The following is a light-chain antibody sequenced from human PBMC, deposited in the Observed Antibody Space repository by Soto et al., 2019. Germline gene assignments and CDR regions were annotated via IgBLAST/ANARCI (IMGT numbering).Light chain of an antibody. CDR2: GTS. CDR3: HQYGNSPPWT. V-gene: IGKV3-20*01. J-gene: IGKJ1*01. Sequence: EFVLTQSPGTLSLSPGERATLSCRASQSVGSSLAWYQQKPGQAPRLIIYGTSSRATGIPGRFSGSGSGTDFTLTISRLEPEDFAVYYCHQYGNSPPWTFGQGTTVQIK. CDR1: QSVGSS.